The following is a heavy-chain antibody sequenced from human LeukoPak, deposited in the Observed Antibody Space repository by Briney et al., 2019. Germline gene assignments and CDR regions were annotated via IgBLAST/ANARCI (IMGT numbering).Heavy chain of an antibody. J-gene: IGHJ4*02. CDR2: IYSGRNT. Sequence: SETLSLTCTVSGASLDSNTYRWGWIRQPPGKGLEWVGQIYSGRNTDYNPSLRSRVTISVDTSKSQFSLKLNSVTAPDTAIYYCARLHPGGGDDYWGQGILVTVSS. CDR3: ARLHPGGGDDY. CDR1: GASLDSNTYR. D-gene: IGHD2-8*02. V-gene: IGHV4-39*01.